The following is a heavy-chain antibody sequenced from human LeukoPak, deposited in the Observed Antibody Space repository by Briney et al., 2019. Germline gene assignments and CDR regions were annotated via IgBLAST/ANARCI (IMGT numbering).Heavy chain of an antibody. Sequence: ASVKVSCKASGYTFTRYGISWVRQAPGQGLEWMGWISAYNGNTNYAQKLQGRVTMTTDTSTSTAYMELRSLRSDDTAVYYCARGPIYDILTGYPKGVVDYWGQGTLVTVSS. V-gene: IGHV1-18*04. CDR1: GYTFTRYG. CDR2: ISAYNGNT. CDR3: ARGPIYDILTGYPKGVVDY. J-gene: IGHJ4*02. D-gene: IGHD3-9*01.